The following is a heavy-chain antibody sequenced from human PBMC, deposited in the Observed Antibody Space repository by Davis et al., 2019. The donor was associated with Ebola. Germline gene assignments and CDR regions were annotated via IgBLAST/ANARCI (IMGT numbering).Heavy chain of an antibody. V-gene: IGHV4-59*08. Sequence: MPSETLSLTCTVSGGSISSYYWSWIRQPPGKGLEWIGYIYYSGSTYYNPSLKSRVTISVDTSKNQFSLKLSSVTAADTAVYYCARHGYSYGGTSDYWGQGTLVTVSS. D-gene: IGHD5-18*01. CDR3: ARHGYSYGGTSDY. J-gene: IGHJ4*02. CDR1: GGSISSYY. CDR2: IYYSGST.